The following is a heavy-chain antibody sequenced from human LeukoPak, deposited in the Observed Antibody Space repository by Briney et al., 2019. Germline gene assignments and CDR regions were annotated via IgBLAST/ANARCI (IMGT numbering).Heavy chain of an antibody. V-gene: IGHV1-69*04. D-gene: IGHD5-24*01. CDR1: GCTFSSYA. J-gene: IGHJ5*02. Sequence: SVKVSCKASGCTFSSYAISWVRQAPGQGLEWMGRIIPILGIANYAQKFQGRVTITADKSTSTAYMELSSLRSDDTAVYYCACLDGRDGSLSGFDPWGKGTLVTVSS. CDR3: ACLDGRDGSLSGFDP. CDR2: IIPILGIA.